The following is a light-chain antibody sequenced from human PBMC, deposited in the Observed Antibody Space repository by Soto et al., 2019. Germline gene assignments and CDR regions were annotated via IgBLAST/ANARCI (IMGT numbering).Light chain of an antibody. Sequence: EIVLTQSPGTLSLSPGEIVTLSCRASQSISNNHLAWYQQKPGQAPRLLIQGTSNRATGIPDRFSGSGSGTDFTLTFSRLEPEDFAVYYCEYYGTSITFGGGTKVEIK. J-gene: IGKJ4*01. CDR2: GTS. CDR1: QSISNNH. V-gene: IGKV3-20*01. CDR3: EYYGTSIT.